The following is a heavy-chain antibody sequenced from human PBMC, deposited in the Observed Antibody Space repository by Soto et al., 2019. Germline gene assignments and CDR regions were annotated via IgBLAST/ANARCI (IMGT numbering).Heavy chain of an antibody. CDR1: GGTFSSYA. Sequence: SVKVSCKASGGTFSSYAISWVRQAPGQGLEWMGGIIPIFGTANYAQKFQGRVTITADESTSTAYMELSSLRSEDTAVYYCARRYVDTAMVDYWGQGTLVTVSS. J-gene: IGHJ4*02. V-gene: IGHV1-69*13. CDR3: ARRYVDTAMVDY. D-gene: IGHD5-18*01. CDR2: IIPIFGTA.